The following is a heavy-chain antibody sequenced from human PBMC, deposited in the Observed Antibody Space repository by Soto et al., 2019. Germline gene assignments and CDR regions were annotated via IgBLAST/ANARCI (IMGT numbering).Heavy chain of an antibody. J-gene: IGHJ4*02. D-gene: IGHD2-15*01. CDR3: AREGPYCSGGSCYTD. Sequence: ASVKVSCKASGYTFTSYGISWVRQAPGQGLEWMGWISAYNGNTNYAQKLQGRVTMTTDTSTSTAYMELSSLRSEDTAVYYCAREGPYCSGGSCYTDWGQGTLVTVSS. V-gene: IGHV1-18*01. CDR2: ISAYNGNT. CDR1: GYTFTSYG.